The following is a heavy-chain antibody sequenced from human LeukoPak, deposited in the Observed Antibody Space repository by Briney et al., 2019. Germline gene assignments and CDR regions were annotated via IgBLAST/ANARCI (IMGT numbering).Heavy chain of an antibody. Sequence: SETLSLTCTVSGGSISSYYWSWIRQPPGKGLEWIGYIYYSGSTNYNPSLKSRVTISVDTSKNQFSLKLSSVTAADTAVYYCTSGYCSGGSCYDYYYYYYMDVWGKGTTVTVSS. V-gene: IGHV4-59*01. CDR2: IYYSGST. CDR3: TSGYCSGGSCYDYYYYYYMDV. CDR1: GGSISSYY. J-gene: IGHJ6*03. D-gene: IGHD2-15*01.